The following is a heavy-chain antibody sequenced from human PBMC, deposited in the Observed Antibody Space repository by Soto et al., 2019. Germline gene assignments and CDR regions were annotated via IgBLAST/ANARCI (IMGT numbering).Heavy chain of an antibody. V-gene: IGHV4-39*07. CDR3: ATTTVTTFYGMDV. CDR1: GGSISSSSYY. Sequence: SETLSLTCTVSGGSISSSSYYWGWIRQPPGKGLEWIGSIYYSGSTYYNPSLKSRVTISVDTSKNQFSLKLSSVTAADTAVYYCATTTVTTFYGMDVWGKGTTVTVSS. CDR2: IYYSGST. D-gene: IGHD4-17*01. J-gene: IGHJ6*04.